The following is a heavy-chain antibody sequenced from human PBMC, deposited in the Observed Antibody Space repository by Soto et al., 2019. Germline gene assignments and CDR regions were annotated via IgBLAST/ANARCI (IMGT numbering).Heavy chain of an antibody. J-gene: IGHJ5*02. CDR2: IYHSGST. Sequence: ASETLSLTCAVSGGSISSSNWWSWVRQPPGKGLEWIGEIYHSGSTNYNPSLKSRVTISVDKSKNQFSLKLSSVTAADTAVYYCARVYCSSTSCYSYNWFDPWGQGTLVTVSS. CDR3: ARVYCSSTSCYSYNWFDP. D-gene: IGHD2-2*01. V-gene: IGHV4-4*02. CDR1: GGSISSSNW.